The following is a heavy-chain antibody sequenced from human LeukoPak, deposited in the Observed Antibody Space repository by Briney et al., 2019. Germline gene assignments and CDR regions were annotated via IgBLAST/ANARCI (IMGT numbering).Heavy chain of an antibody. CDR2: ISAYNGNT. Sequence: ASVKVSCKASGYTFTSYGISWVRQAPGQGLEWMGWISAYNGNTNYAQKLQGRVTMTTDTSTSTAYMELRSLRSDDTAVYYCARHPYDILTGYLDAFDIWGQGTMVTVSS. V-gene: IGHV1-18*01. J-gene: IGHJ3*02. D-gene: IGHD3-9*01. CDR1: GYTFTSYG. CDR3: ARHPYDILTGYLDAFDI.